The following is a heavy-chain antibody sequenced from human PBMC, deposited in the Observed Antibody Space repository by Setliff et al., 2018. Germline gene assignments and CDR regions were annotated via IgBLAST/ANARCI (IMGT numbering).Heavy chain of an antibody. Sequence: SETLSLTCTVSGGSISSGTYYWSWIRQHPGKGLEWIGYIYYSGTTYYNPSLKSRVTISLDTSKNQFSLNLSSVTAADTAVYYCARGTFDTSGYLPLGGKYSMDVWGKGTMVTVSS. CDR3: ARGTFDTSGYLPLGGKYSMDV. CDR2: IYYSGTT. V-gene: IGHV4-31*03. CDR1: GGSISSGTYY. J-gene: IGHJ6*03. D-gene: IGHD3-22*01.